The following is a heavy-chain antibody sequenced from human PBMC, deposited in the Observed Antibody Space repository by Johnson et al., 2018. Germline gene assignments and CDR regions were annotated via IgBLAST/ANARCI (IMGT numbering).Heavy chain of an antibody. CDR3: TRGRVVIAATPFYYFDY. Sequence: VQLVESGGGLVKPGRSLRLSCTASGFIFGDFAMNWFRQAPGKGLEWVSFIRSKTFGGTTKYAASVKGRFSISRDDSKSIAYLQMKSLKTEDTAVYYCTRGRVVIAATPFYYFDYWGQGTLVTVSS. V-gene: IGHV3-49*05. CDR2: IRSKTFGGTT. CDR1: GFIFGDFA. J-gene: IGHJ4*02. D-gene: IGHD2-15*01.